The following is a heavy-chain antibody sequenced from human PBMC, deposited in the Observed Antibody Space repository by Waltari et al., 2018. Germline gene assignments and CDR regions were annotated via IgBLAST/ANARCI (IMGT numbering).Heavy chain of an antibody. Sequence: EVQLVQSGAEVKKPGESLKISCKGSGYSFTSYWIGWVRQMPGKGLEWMWFIYPGDSDTRDSPSFQVQVTISADKSISTAYLQWSSLKASDTAMYYCARLGGSGSYYRKPFDYWGQGTLVTVSS. CDR1: GYSFTSYW. J-gene: IGHJ4*02. V-gene: IGHV5-51*01. CDR3: ARLGGSGSYYRKPFDY. CDR2: IYPGDSDT. D-gene: IGHD3-10*01.